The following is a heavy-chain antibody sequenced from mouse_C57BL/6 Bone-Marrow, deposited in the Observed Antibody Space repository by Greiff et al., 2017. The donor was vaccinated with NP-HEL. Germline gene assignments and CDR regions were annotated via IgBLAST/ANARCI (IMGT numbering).Heavy chain of an antibody. J-gene: IGHJ4*01. CDR2: ISYDGSN. V-gene: IGHV3-6*01. CDR1: GYSITSGYY. D-gene: IGHD1-1*01. CDR3: ARESPTVVATNAMDY. Sequence: EVKLMESGPGLVKPSQSLSLTCSVTGYSITSGYYWNWIRQFPGNKLEWMGYISYDGSNNYNPSLKNRISITRDTSKNQFFLKFNSVTTEDTATYYCARESPTVVATNAMDYWGQGTSVTVSS.